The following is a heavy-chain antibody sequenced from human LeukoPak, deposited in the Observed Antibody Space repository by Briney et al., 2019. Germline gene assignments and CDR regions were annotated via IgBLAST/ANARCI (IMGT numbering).Heavy chain of an antibody. CDR3: AKVGGDSGRGWDPADY. CDR1: GYTFTGYY. CDR2: INPHSGGT. Sequence: APVKVSCKASGYTFTGYYMHWVRQAPGQGLEWMGWINPHSGGTNYAQKFQGRVTMTRDTSISTAYMELSRLRSDDTAVYYCAKVGGDSGRGWDPADYWGQGTLVTVSS. V-gene: IGHV1-2*02. D-gene: IGHD4-17*01. J-gene: IGHJ4*02.